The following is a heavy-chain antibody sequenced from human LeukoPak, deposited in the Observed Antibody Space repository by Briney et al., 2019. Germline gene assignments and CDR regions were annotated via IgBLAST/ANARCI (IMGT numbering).Heavy chain of an antibody. CDR2: ISSSSNYI. CDR3: ARWAITMVRDPPRSYGMDV. V-gene: IGHV3-21*01. Sequence: KPGGSLRLSCAASGFTFSSYSMNWVRQAPGKGLEWVSSISSSSNYIYYADSVKGRFTISRDNAKNSLYLQMNSLRAEDTAVYYCARWAITMVRDPPRSYGMDVWGKGTTVTVSS. CDR1: GFTFSSYS. D-gene: IGHD3-10*01. J-gene: IGHJ6*04.